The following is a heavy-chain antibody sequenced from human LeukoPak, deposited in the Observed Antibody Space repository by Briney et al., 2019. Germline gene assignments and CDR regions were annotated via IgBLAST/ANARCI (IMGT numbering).Heavy chain of an antibody. V-gene: IGHV3-53*01. CDR1: GFTVSSNY. CDR2: IYSGGST. D-gene: IGHD3-10*01. CDR3: ARDSPGGYGGFFDY. J-gene: IGHJ5*01. Sequence: GGSLRLSCAASGFTVSSNYMSWVRRAPGKGLEWVSVIYSGGSTYYADSVKGRFTISRDNSKNTLYLQMNSLRAEDTAVYYCARDSPGGYGGFFDYWGHGTLVTVSS.